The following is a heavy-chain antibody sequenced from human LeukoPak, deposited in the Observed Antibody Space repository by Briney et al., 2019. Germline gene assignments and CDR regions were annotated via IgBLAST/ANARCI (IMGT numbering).Heavy chain of an antibody. CDR1: GYTFTGYY. CDR2: INPNSGGT. D-gene: IGHD2-15*01. V-gene: IGHV1-2*02. CDR3: ARDALSDIVVVVAAIWFDP. J-gene: IGHJ5*02. Sequence: EASVKVSCKASGYTFTGYYMHWVRQAPGQGLEWMGWINPNSGGTNYAQKFQGRVTMTRDTSISTAYMELSRLRSDDTAVYYCARDALSDIVVVVAAIWFDPWGQGTLVTVSS.